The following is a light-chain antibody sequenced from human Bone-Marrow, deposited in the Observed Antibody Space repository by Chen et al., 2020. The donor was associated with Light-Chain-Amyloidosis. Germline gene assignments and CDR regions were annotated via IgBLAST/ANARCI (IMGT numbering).Light chain of an antibody. CDR1: SGSIATNY. V-gene: IGLV6-57*03. CDR3: PSYQGSSQGV. J-gene: IGLJ3*02. Sequence: NFMLTQPHSVSESPGKTVIISCTRSSGSIATNYVQWYQQRPGSAPTTVIYEDDQRPSGVPERFSGSIDRSSNSASLTISGLKTEDEAHYYCPSYQGSSQGVFGGGTKLTVL. CDR2: EDD.